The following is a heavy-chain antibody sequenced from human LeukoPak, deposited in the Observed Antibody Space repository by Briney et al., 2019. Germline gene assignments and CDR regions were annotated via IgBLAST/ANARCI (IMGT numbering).Heavy chain of an antibody. D-gene: IGHD3-22*01. V-gene: IGHV3-66*01. Sequence: GSLRLSFAASGFTVRSNYISWVRPAPGKGLGGVSVIYSGGSTYYADSVKGRFTISRDNSKNTLYLQMNSLRAEDTAVYYCARDSDYYDSSTLYWGQGTLVTVSS. CDR1: GFTVRSNY. J-gene: IGHJ4*02. CDR3: ARDSDYYDSSTLY. CDR2: IYSGGST.